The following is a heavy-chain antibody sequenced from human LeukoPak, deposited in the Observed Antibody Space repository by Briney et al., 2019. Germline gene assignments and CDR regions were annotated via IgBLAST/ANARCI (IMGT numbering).Heavy chain of an antibody. CDR2: ITGSGDSA. CDR1: GFTFSSYA. V-gene: IGHV3-23*01. CDR3: ARRTSYYFPY. Sequence: GGSLRLSCAASGFTFSSYAMSWVRQAPGEGLEWVSTITGSGDSADYADSVKGRFTISRDNAKNTLYLEVNSLIFEDTAVYYCARRTSYYFPYWGQGTLVTVSS. J-gene: IGHJ4*02.